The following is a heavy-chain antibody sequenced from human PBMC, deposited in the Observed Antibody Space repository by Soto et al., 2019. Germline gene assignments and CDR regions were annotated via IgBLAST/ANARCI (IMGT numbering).Heavy chain of an antibody. CDR3: ATLLFNHFWGGYYAFDI. V-gene: IGHV1-24*01. J-gene: IGHJ3*02. D-gene: IGHD3-3*02. Sequence: QVQLVQSGAEVKKPGASVKVSCKVSGYTLTELFMHWVLQAPGKGLEWLGGFEREEGETIYAQKFQGRVTLTEDTSKDTAYMELSRLKSEYTAVYYGATLLFNHFWGGYYAFDIWGQGTMVTVSS. CDR2: FEREEGET. CDR1: GYTLTELF.